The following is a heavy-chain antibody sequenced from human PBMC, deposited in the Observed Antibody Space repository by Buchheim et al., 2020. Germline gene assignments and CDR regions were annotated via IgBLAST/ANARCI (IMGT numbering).Heavy chain of an antibody. CDR1: GASISSGDYY. Sequence: QVQLQESGPGLVKPSQTLSLTCTVSGASISSGDYYWSWIRQHPGKGLEWIGYIYYSGSTYNNPSLKSRVTISVDTSKHQFFLKLSSVTAADTAVYYCVRFFQYCSGGSCYTRSSWFDPWGQGIL. J-gene: IGHJ5*02. D-gene: IGHD2-15*01. CDR2: IYYSGST. V-gene: IGHV4-31*03. CDR3: VRFFQYCSGGSCYTRSSWFDP.